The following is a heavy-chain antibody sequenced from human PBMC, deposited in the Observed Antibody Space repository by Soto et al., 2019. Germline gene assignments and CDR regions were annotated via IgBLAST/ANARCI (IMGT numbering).Heavy chain of an antibody. CDR2: ISYSGST. V-gene: IGHV4-59*08. CDR3: ARTYSGYYFDY. Sequence: QVQLQESGPGLVQPSETLSLSCTVSGGSINSYYWSWIRQPPGKGLEWIGYISYSGSTNYNPSLRSRVPISVDTSRNQFSLKLSSVTAAATAVYYCARTYSGYYFDYWGQGTLVTVSS. D-gene: IGHD5-12*01. J-gene: IGHJ4*02. CDR1: GGSINSYY.